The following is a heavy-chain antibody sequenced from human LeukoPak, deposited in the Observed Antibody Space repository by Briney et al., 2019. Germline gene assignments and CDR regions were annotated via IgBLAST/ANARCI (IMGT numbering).Heavy chain of an antibody. CDR3: ARGAYDSSGYALYYFDY. CDR2: IITNFGAA. J-gene: IGHJ4*02. Sequence: SVKVSCKASGGTFSSYAISWVRQAPRQGLEWMGGIITNFGAANDAQKFQGRVTITTDESTSTAYMELSSLRSEDTAVYYCARGAYDSSGYALYYFDYWGQGTLVTVSS. CDR1: GGTFSSYA. D-gene: IGHD3-22*01. V-gene: IGHV1-69*05.